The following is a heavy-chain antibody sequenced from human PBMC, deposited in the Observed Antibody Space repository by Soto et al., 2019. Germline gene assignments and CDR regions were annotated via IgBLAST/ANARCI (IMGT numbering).Heavy chain of an antibody. CDR2: ISYDGSNK. J-gene: IGHJ6*02. V-gene: IGHV3-30*03. Sequence: GGSLRLSCAASGFTFSSYGMHWVRQAPGKGLEWVAVISYDGSNKYYADSVKGRFTISRDNSKNTLYLQMNSLRAEDTAVYYCSSSSGYYYYGMDVWGQGXTVTVYS. D-gene: IGHD6-6*01. CDR1: GFTFSSYG. CDR3: SSSSGYYYYGMDV.